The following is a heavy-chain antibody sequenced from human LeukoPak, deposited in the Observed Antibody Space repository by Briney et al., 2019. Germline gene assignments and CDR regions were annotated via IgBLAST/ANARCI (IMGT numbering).Heavy chain of an antibody. V-gene: IGHV3-74*01. CDR1: GFTFSSYW. J-gene: IGHJ3*02. CDR2: INSDGSST. Sequence: PGGSLRLSCAASGFTFSSYWMHWVRQAPGKGLVWVSRINSDGSSTIYADSVKGRFTISRDNAKNTRDVQMNSLRAEDTAVYYCARASHSYYYDSSGHRMAFDIWGQGTMVTVSS. CDR3: ARASHSYYYDSSGHRMAFDI. D-gene: IGHD3-22*01.